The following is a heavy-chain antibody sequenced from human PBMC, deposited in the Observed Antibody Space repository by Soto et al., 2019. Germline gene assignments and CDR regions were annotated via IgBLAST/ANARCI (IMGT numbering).Heavy chain of an antibody. J-gene: IGHJ6*02. CDR2: IYYSGST. D-gene: IGHD3-3*01. Sequence: PSETLSLTCTVSGGSISSSSYYWGWIRQPPGKGLEWIGSIYYSGSTYYNPSLKSRVTISVDTSKNQFSLKLSSVTAADTAVYYCARALGGDYDFWSGYYYPYGMDVWGQGTTVT. CDR1: GGSISSSSYY. CDR3: ARALGGDYDFWSGYYYPYGMDV. V-gene: IGHV4-39*01.